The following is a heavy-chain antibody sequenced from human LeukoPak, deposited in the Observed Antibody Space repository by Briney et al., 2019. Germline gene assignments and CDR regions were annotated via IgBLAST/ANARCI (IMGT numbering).Heavy chain of an antibody. CDR2: IRYDGSNK. J-gene: IGHJ4*02. D-gene: IGHD2-21*01. CDR3: APRVVVITAPFDY. Sequence: GGSLRLSCAASGFTFSSYGMHWVRQAPGKGLEWVAFIRYDGSNKYYADSVKGRFTISRDNSKNTLYLQMNSLRAEDTAVYYCAPRVVVITAPFDYWGQGTLVTVSS. V-gene: IGHV3-30*02. CDR1: GFTFSSYG.